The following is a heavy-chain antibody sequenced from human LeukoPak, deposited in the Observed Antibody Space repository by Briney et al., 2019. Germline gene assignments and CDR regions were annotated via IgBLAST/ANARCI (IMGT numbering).Heavy chain of an antibody. CDR2: INHSGST. V-gene: IGHV4-34*01. Sequence: SETLSLTCAVYGGSFSGYYWSWIRQPPGKGLEWIGEINHSGSTNYNPSLKSRVTISVDTSKNQFSLKLSSVTAADTAVYYCALTPFYDILTGYYTDAFDTWGQGTMVTVSS. J-gene: IGHJ3*02. D-gene: IGHD3-9*01. CDR1: GGSFSGYY. CDR3: ALTPFYDILTGYYTDAFDT.